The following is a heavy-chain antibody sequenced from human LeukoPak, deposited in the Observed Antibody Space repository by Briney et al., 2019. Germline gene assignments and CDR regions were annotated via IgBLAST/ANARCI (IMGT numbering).Heavy chain of an antibody. D-gene: IGHD5-24*01. J-gene: IGHJ4*02. CDR1: GFTFSSYA. Sequence: GGSLRLSCAASGFTFSSYAMSWVRQPPGKGLEWVSAVTGGGGTYYADSVKGRFTISRDNSKNTLYLQMNSLTAEDTAVYYCAKGGRDTDYWGQGTLVTVS. V-gene: IGHV3-23*01. CDR2: VTGGGGT. CDR3: AKGGRDTDY.